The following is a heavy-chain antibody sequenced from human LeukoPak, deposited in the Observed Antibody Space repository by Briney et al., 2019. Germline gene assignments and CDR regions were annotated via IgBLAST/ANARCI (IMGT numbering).Heavy chain of an antibody. CDR3: AADRYDSSGYYHFDY. CDR1: GFTFTSSA. D-gene: IGHD3-22*01. J-gene: IGHJ4*02. Sequence: GASVNVSCKASGFTFTSSAMQWVRQARGQRLEWIGWIVVGSGNTNYAKKFQERVTITRDMSTSTAYMELSSLRSEDTAVYYCAADRYDSSGYYHFDYWGQGTLVTVSS. CDR2: IVVGSGNT. V-gene: IGHV1-58*02.